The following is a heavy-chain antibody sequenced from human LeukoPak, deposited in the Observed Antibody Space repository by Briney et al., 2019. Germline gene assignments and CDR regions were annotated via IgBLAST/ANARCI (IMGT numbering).Heavy chain of an antibody. D-gene: IGHD6-19*01. CDR2: INPNSGGT. J-gene: IGHJ4*02. CDR1: GYTFTGYY. V-gene: IGHV1-2*02. CDR3: ARDKYSSGWVDY. Sequence: ASVTVSFKASGYTFTGYYMHWVRQAPGQGREWMGWINPNSGGTDYAQKFQGKVTMTRDTSISTAYMELSRLRSDDTAVYYCARDKYSSGWVDYWGQGTLVTVSS.